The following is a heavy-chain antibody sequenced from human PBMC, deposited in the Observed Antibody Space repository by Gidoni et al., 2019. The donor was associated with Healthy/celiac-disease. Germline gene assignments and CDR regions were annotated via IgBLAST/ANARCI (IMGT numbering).Heavy chain of an antibody. J-gene: IGHJ4*02. D-gene: IGHD6-19*01. V-gene: IGHV4-34*01. CDR1: GGSFSGYY. CDR3: ARGRGGWSESDY. CDR2: INHSGST. Sequence: QVQLQQWGAGLLKPSETLSLTCAVSGGSFSGYYWSWIRQPPGKGLEWIGEINHSGSTNYNPSLKSRVTISVDTSKNQFSLKLSSVTAADTAVYYCARGRGGWSESDYWGQGTLVTVSS.